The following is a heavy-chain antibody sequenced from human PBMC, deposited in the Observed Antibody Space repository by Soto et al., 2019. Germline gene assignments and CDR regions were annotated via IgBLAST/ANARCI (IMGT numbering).Heavy chain of an antibody. CDR3: ARSLAWGSHYYFYYGMDV. V-gene: IGHV4-34*01. CDR1: GESFSGYY. Sequence: SETLSLTCTGYGESFSGYYWSWIRQSPGKGLEWIGEIDHSGSINYNPSLKSRVTISVDTSNNHFSLKLTSVTAADTAVYHCARSLAWGSHYYFYYGMDVWGQGTKVT. J-gene: IGHJ6*02. D-gene: IGHD3-16*01. CDR2: IDHSGSI.